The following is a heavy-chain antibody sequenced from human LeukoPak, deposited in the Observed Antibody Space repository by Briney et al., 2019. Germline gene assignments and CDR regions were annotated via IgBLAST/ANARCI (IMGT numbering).Heavy chain of an antibody. CDR3: ARDRGVSTVVTYYYYGMDV. CDR1: GGTFSSYA. CDR2: IIPIFGTA. D-gene: IGHD4-23*01. Sequence: SVKVSCKASGGTFSSYAISWVRQAPGQGLEWMGGIIPIFGTANYAQKFQGRVTITADESTSTAYMELSSLRSEDTAVYYCARDRGVSTVVTYYYYGMDVWGQGTTVSVSS. V-gene: IGHV1-69*01. J-gene: IGHJ6*02.